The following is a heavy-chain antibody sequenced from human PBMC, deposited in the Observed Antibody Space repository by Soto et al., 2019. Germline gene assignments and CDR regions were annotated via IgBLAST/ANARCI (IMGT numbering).Heavy chain of an antibody. V-gene: IGHV2-5*02. D-gene: IGHD6-13*01. CDR1: GFSLSTSGVG. J-gene: IGHJ6*02. Sequence: QITLKEAGPTLVKPTQTLTLTCTFSGFSLSTSGVGVGWIRQPPGKALEWLALLYWDDDKRYSPSLNSRLTITKDTSKHPVVLTMTNMDPADTATYYCAHSRSWYREGDYYCMDVWGQGTTVAVAS. CDR2: LYWDDDK. CDR3: AHSRSWYREGDYYCMDV.